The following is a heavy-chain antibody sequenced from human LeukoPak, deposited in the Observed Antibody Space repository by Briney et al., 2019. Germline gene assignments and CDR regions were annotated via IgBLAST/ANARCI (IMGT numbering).Heavy chain of an antibody. Sequence: GGSLRLSCAASGFTFSSYGMHWVRQAPGKGLEWVAVISYDGSNKYYADSVKGRFTISRDNFKNTLYLQMDSLRAEDTAVYYCASGGSWYGGYWGQGTLVTVSS. CDR1: GFTFSSYG. CDR2: ISYDGSNK. D-gene: IGHD6-13*01. CDR3: ASGGSWYGGY. J-gene: IGHJ4*02. V-gene: IGHV3-30*03.